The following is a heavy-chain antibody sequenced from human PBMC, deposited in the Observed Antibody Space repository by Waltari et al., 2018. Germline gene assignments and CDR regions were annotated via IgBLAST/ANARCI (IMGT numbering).Heavy chain of an antibody. J-gene: IGHJ4*02. V-gene: IGHV3-21*01. Sequence: EVQLVESGGGLVKPGGSLRLSCAASGFTFSSYSMNWVRQAPGKGLEWVSSISSSSSYIYYADSVKGRFTISRDNAKNSLYLQMNSLRAEDTAMYYCAILLATVTTLMDSDYWGQGTLVTVSS. CDR2: ISSSSSYI. CDR1: GFTFSSYS. D-gene: IGHD4-17*01. CDR3: AILLATVTTLMDSDY.